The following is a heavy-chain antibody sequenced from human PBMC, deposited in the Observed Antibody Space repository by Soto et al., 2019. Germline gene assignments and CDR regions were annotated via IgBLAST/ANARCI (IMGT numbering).Heavy chain of an antibody. V-gene: IGHV4-4*02. CDR1: GGSISSNQW. Sequence: SETLSLTCAVYGGSISSNQWWCWVRQPPGKGLEWIGEIYHSGSTNYNPSLKSRVTISLDKSKNQFSLKLTSVTAADSAVYYCARDDHIVVVPTSLGAMDVWGQGTTVTGSS. D-gene: IGHD2-2*01. CDR3: ARDDHIVVVPTSLGAMDV. CDR2: IYHSGST. J-gene: IGHJ6*02.